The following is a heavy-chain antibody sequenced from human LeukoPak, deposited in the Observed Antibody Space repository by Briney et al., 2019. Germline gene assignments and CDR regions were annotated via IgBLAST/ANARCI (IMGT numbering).Heavy chain of an antibody. Sequence: GASVKVSCKASGGTFSSYAISWVRQAPGQGLEWMGGIIPIFGTANYAQKFQGRVTITTDESTSTAYMELSSLRSEDTAVYYCASTVAAAIDVWGKGTTVTVCS. CDR3: ASTVAAAIDV. J-gene: IGHJ6*04. V-gene: IGHV1-69*05. D-gene: IGHD2-15*01. CDR2: IIPIFGTA. CDR1: GGTFSSYA.